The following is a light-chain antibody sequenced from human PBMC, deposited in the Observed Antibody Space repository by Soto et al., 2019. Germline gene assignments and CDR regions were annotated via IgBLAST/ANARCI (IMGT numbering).Light chain of an antibody. CDR2: GNT. CDR1: NSGNGSTYD. Sequence: LTQTPTMSRAPRARVTISRPGSNSGNGSTYDVQWYQQLPGTAPKLLIHGNTDRPSGVPDRFSGSKSGTSASLAITGLQADDEADYYCQSYDDSLSVHYVFGTGTKVTVL. J-gene: IGLJ1*01. V-gene: IGLV1-40*01. CDR3: QSYDDSLSVHYV.